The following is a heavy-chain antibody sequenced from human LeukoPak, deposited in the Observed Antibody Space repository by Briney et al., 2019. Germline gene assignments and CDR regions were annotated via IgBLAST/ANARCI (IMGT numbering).Heavy chain of an antibody. Sequence: SVKVSCKASGGTFSSYAISWVRQAPGQGLEWMGRIIRILGIANYAQKFQGRVTITADKSTSTAYMELSSLRSEDTAVYYCANRIAAGFDYWGQGTLVTVSS. CDR1: GGTFSSYA. D-gene: IGHD6-13*01. CDR3: ANRIAAGFDY. V-gene: IGHV1-69*04. J-gene: IGHJ4*02. CDR2: IIRILGIA.